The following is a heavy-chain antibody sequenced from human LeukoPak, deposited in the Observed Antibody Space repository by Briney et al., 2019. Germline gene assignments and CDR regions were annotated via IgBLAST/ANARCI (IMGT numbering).Heavy chain of an antibody. CDR1: GFTFNSYW. CDR3: ASGKYNWNYDY. CDR2: INSDGSST. V-gene: IGHV3-74*01. D-gene: IGHD1-20*01. Sequence: GGSLRLSCAASGFTFNSYWVHWVRQAPGKGLVWVSRINSDGSSTSYAGSVKGRLTISRDNAKNTLYLQMNSLRVEDTAVYYCASGKYNWNYDYWGQGTLVTVSS. J-gene: IGHJ4*02.